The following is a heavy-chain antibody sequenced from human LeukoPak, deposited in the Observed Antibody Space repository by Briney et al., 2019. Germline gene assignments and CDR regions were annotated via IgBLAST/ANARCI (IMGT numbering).Heavy chain of an antibody. Sequence: GGSLRLSCAASGFTVSSNYMSWVRQAPGKGLEWVSVIYSGGSTYYADSVKGRFTISRDNSKNTLYLQMNSLRAEDTAVYYCARSGYSSSWYGGGFDYWGQGTLVTVSS. V-gene: IGHV3-53*01. D-gene: IGHD6-13*01. J-gene: IGHJ4*02. CDR3: ARSGYSSSWYGGGFDY. CDR1: GFTVSSNY. CDR2: IYSGGST.